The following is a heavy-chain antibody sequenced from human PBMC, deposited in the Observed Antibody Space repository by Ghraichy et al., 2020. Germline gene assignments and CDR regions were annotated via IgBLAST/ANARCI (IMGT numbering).Heavy chain of an antibody. CDR2: ISGTGAGT. V-gene: IGHV3-23*01. CDR3: AKCKTVDTREFDY. J-gene: IGHJ4*02. D-gene: IGHD4-11*01. CDR1: GFTFSTYA. Sequence: GGSLRLSCAASGFTFSTYAMSWVRQAPGKGLEWVSAISGTGAGTYYADSVKGRFTISRDNSKNTMSLQMNSLRAEDTALYYCAKCKTVDTREFDYWGQGTLVTVSS.